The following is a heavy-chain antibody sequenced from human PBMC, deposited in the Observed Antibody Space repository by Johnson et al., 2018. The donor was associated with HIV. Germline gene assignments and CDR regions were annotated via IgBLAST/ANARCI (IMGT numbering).Heavy chain of an antibody. J-gene: IGHJ3*01. CDR2: INSDGNSA. Sequence: VQLVESGGGLVQPGGSLRLSCAASGFTVSSNYMSWVRQAPGKGLEWVSRINSDGNSATYADSVKGRFTITRDNAKNTLYLQMNSLRAEDTAVYFCARGCRDGYTCDAFDVWGRGTRVTVSS. CDR1: GFTVSSNY. V-gene: IGHV3-74*02. D-gene: IGHD5-24*01. CDR3: ARGCRDGYTCDAFDV.